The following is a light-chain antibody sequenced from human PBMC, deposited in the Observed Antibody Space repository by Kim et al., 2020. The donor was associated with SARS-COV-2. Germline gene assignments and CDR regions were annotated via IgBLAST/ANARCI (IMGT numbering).Light chain of an antibody. CDR2: GAS. CDR1: QSVSSN. CDR3: QQYNNWPPYT. J-gene: IGKJ2*01. Sequence: VSPGERVTRCCRASQSVSSNLAWYQQRPGQAPTRNIFGASNRATGVPVRFSGSGSGTEFTLTISSLQSEDFAVYYCQQYNNWPPYTFGQGTKLEI. V-gene: IGKV3-15*01.